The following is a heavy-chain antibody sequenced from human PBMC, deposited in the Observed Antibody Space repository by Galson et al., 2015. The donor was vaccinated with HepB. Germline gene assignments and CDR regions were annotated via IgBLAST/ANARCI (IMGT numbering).Heavy chain of an antibody. Sequence: SLRLSCAGSGFTFSDYYMTWVRQTPGKGLECLSYISSDSSYTKYADSLRGRFTISRDNAKNSLYLQLTNLRVNDTAIYFCARLDWQYYFDYWGHGTLVTVSS. CDR2: ISSDSSYT. V-gene: IGHV3-11*03. CDR1: GFTFSDYY. CDR3: ARLDWQYYFDY. J-gene: IGHJ4*01. D-gene: IGHD3-9*01.